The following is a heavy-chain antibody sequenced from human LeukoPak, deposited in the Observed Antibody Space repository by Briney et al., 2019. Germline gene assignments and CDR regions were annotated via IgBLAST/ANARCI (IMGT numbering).Heavy chain of an antibody. CDR1: GGSFSGYY. CDR3: ARLRPPYYYDSSGYYSRYSYYYMDV. Sequence: PSETLSLTCAVYGGSFSGYYWSWIRQPPGKGLEWIGEINHSGSTKYNPSLKRRVNISVDTSKTQLSLKLSSVTAADTAVYYCARLRPPYYYDSSGYYSRYSYYYMDVWGKGTTVTISS. CDR2: INHSGST. D-gene: IGHD3-22*01. J-gene: IGHJ6*03. V-gene: IGHV4-34*01.